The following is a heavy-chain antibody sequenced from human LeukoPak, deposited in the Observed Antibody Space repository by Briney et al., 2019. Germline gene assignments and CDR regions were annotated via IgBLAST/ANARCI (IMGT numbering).Heavy chain of an antibody. D-gene: IGHD4-11*01. V-gene: IGHV3-23*01. J-gene: IGHJ5*02. Sequence: PGGSLRLSCAASGFTLSSYDMSWVRQAPGKGLAWVSAISGRGGRTYYADSVKGRFTISRDDPKNTLYLQMNSLRAEDTAVYYCANNDYNNPEPWGQGTLVTVSS. CDR3: ANNDYNNPEP. CDR1: GFTLSSYD. CDR2: ISGRGGRT.